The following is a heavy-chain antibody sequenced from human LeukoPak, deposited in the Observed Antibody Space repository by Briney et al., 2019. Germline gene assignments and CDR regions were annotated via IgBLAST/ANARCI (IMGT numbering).Heavy chain of an antibody. Sequence: PGGPLRLSCAASGFTFSSYAMSWVRQAPGKGLEWVSAISGSGGSTYYADSVKGRFTISRDNAKNSLYLQMNSLRAEDTAVYYCAREMSSVTMIVVVIPLPFDYWGQGTLVTVSS. CDR1: GFTFSSYA. J-gene: IGHJ4*02. CDR3: AREMSSVTMIVVVIPLPFDY. D-gene: IGHD3-22*01. CDR2: ISGSGGST. V-gene: IGHV3-23*01.